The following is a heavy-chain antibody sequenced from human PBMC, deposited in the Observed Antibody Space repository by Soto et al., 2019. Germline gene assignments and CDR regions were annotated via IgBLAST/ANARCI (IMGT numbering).Heavy chain of an antibody. CDR2: ISYDGSNK. V-gene: IGHV3-30-3*01. J-gene: IGHJ4*02. CDR1: GFTFSSYA. D-gene: IGHD3-3*01. CDR3: ARDSRFLEWLYFYFDY. Sequence: QVQLVESGGGVVQPGRSLRLSCAASGFTFSSYAMHWVRQAPGKGLEWVAVISYDGSNKYYADSVKGRFTIYRDNSKNTLYLQMNSLRAEDTAVYYCARDSRFLEWLYFYFDYWGQGTLVTVSS.